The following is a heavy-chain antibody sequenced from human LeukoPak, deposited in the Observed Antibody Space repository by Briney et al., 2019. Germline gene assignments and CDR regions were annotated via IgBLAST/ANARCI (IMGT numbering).Heavy chain of an antibody. CDR2: MNPNSGNT. D-gene: IGHD4-17*01. CDR3: ARVGHYGRGFAFDI. CDR1: GYTFTSYD. J-gene: IGHJ3*02. Sequence: ASVKVSCKASGYTFTSYDINWVRQATGQGLEWMGWMNPNSGNTGYAQKFQGRVTITRNTSISTAYMELSSLRSEDTAVYYCARVGHYGRGFAFDIWGQGTMVTVSS. V-gene: IGHV1-8*03.